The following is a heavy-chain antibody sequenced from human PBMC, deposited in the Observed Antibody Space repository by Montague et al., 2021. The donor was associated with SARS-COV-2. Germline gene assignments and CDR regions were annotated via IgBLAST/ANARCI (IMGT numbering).Heavy chain of an antibody. CDR3: ARDQAAKISFKGAFDI. CDR2: IYYSGTT. J-gene: IGHJ3*02. D-gene: IGHD3-3*01. CDR1: GGSISSYY. V-gene: IGHV4-59*01. Sequence: SETLSLTCTVSGGSISSYYWNWIRVPPGKGLEWIGYIYYSGTTNYNPSLKSRVTISLDTPKNQFTLNLNSVTAADTAIYYCARDQAAKISFKGAFDIWGQGRMVTVSS.